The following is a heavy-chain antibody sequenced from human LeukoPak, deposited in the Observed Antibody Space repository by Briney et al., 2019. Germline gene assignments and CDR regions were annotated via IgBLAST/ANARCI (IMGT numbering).Heavy chain of an antibody. Sequence: GGSLRLSCAASGFTFSDSPIHWVRQASGKGLEWVDRIRSKADNYATAYAASVKGRFTISRDESRNTAYLQMNSLKTEDTAMYYCTRLDYYDSSGWTWGQGTRVTVSS. V-gene: IGHV3-73*01. D-gene: IGHD3-22*01. CDR3: TRLDYYDSSGWT. CDR1: GFTFSDSP. CDR2: IRSKADNYAT. J-gene: IGHJ3*01.